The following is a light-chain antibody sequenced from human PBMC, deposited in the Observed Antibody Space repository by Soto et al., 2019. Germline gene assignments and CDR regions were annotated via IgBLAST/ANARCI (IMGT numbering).Light chain of an antibody. CDR2: GAS. CDR3: QQYNKWPPWT. CDR1: QSVGSN. V-gene: IGKV3-15*01. Sequence: EIVMTQSPATLSVSPGERATLSCRASQSVGSNLAWYQQKPGQAPRLLIYGASTRATGIPARFSGGGSGTEFTLTISSLQSEDFAVYYCQQYNKWPPWTFGRGTKVEIK. J-gene: IGKJ1*01.